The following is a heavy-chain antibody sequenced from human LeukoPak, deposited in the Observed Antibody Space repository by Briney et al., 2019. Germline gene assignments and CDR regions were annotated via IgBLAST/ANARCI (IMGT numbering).Heavy chain of an antibody. CDR2: ISGNGGSI. CDR3: AKASSGYLYYFDY. CDR1: GFTFSSYA. J-gene: IGHJ4*02. V-gene: IGHV3-23*01. Sequence: GSLRLSCAASGFTFSSYAMSWVRQPPARGLEWVSVISGNGGSIYYADSVKGRFTISRDNSKSTLYLQMNSLRAEDTALYYCAKASSGYLYYFDYWGQGTLVTVSS. D-gene: IGHD3-22*01.